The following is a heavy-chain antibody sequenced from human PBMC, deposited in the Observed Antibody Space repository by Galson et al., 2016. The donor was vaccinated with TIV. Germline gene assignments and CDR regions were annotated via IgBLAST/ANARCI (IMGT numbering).Heavy chain of an antibody. CDR1: RIDFSSYG. CDR3: ARGTTLTEVADIFEY. D-gene: IGHD6-19*01. CDR2: ISRSSSYR. V-gene: IGHV3-21*01. J-gene: IGHJ4*02. Sequence: SLRLSCAASRIDFSSYGMHWVRQAPGKGLEWVSVISRSSSYRYYTNSVKGRFTISRDNAKNSLFLEMNHLRAEDTAVYYCARGTTLTEVADIFEYWGQGALVTVSS.